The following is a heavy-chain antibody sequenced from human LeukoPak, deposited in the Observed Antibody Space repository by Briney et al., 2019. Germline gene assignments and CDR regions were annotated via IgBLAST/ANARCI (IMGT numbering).Heavy chain of an antibody. J-gene: IGHJ4*02. CDR3: ARDGPVVTSYFDY. Sequence: SETLSLTCTVSGGSISSYYWSWIRQPPGKGLEWIGYIYYSGSTNYNPSLKSRVTISVDTSKNQFSLKLSSVTAADTAVYYCARDGPVVTSYFDYWGQGTLVTVSS. V-gene: IGHV4-59*12. CDR2: IYYSGST. D-gene: IGHD4-23*01. CDR1: GGSISSYY.